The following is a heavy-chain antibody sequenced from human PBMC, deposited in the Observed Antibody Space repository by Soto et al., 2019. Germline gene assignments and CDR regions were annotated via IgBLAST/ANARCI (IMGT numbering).Heavy chain of an antibody. CDR1: GFTFSSYG. D-gene: IGHD4-4*01. V-gene: IGHV3-33*01. J-gene: IGHJ6*02. CDR3: ARDQGRGNLPGWDYYGMDV. CDR2: IWYDGSNK. Sequence: GGSLRLSCAASGFTFSSYGMHWVRQAPGKGLEWVAVIWYDGSNKYYADSVKGRFTISRDNSKNTLYLQMNSLRAEDTAVYYCARDQGRGNLPGWDYYGMDVWGQGTTVTVSS.